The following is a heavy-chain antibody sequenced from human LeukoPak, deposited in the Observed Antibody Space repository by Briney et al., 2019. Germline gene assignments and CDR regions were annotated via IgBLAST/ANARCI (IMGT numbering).Heavy chain of an antibody. CDR3: ARVEWFGELSPFDI. V-gene: IGHV4-59*08. CDR1: GGSISSYY. Sequence: SETLSLTCTVSGGSISSYYWSWIRQPPGKRLEWIGYVSYSGSSSSNPSLESRVTISVDMSKNQFSLRLSSVTASDTAVYYCARVEWFGELSPFDIWGQGTMVTVSS. CDR2: VSYSGSS. J-gene: IGHJ3*02. D-gene: IGHD3-10*01.